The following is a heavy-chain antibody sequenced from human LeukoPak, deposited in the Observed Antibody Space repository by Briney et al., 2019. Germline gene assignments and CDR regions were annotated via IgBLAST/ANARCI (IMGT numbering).Heavy chain of an antibody. J-gene: IGHJ4*02. V-gene: IGHV1-2*02. CDR2: INPNSGGT. CDR1: GYTFTGYY. CDR3: ARLDSHFYASGSYWGYFDY. D-gene: IGHD3-10*01. Sequence: ASVKVSCKASGYTFTGYYMHWVRQAPGQGPEWMGWINPNSGGTYFPQNSQDRVTMTRASSISTVYLELSSLRSDDTAVYYCARLDSHFYASGSYWGYFDYWGQGALVTVSS.